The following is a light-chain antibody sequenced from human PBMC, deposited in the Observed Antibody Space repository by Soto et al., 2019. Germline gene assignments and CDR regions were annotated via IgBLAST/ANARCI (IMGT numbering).Light chain of an antibody. Sequence: EIVLTQSPGTLSLSPGERATPSCRASQSVSSSYLAWYQQKPGQAPRLLIYGASSRATGIPDRFSGSGSGTDFTLTISSLEPEDFAVYYCQQYGSSAWTFGQGTKVEIK. CDR3: QQYGSSAWT. CDR1: QSVSSSY. V-gene: IGKV3-20*01. J-gene: IGKJ1*01. CDR2: GAS.